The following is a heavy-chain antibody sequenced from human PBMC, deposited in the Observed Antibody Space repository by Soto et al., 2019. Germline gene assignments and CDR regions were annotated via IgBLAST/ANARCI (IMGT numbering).Heavy chain of an antibody. D-gene: IGHD1-26*01. J-gene: IGHJ6*02. CDR2: IWYDGSNK. V-gene: IGHV3-33*01. Sequence: GGSLRLCCAASGFTFSSYGMHWVRQAPGKGLEWVAVIWYDGSNKYYADSVKGRFTISRDNSKNTLYLQMNSLRAEDTAVYYCARSRLGTLYYGMDVWGQGTTVTVSS. CDR1: GFTFSSYG. CDR3: ARSRLGTLYYGMDV.